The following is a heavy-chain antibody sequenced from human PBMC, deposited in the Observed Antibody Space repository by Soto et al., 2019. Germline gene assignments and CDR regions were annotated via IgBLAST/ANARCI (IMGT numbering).Heavy chain of an antibody. V-gene: IGHV1-69*13. D-gene: IGHD3-22*01. J-gene: IGHJ4*02. CDR2: IIPIFGTA. Sequence: GPSVKVSCKASGGTFSSYAISWVRQAPGQGLEWMGGIIPIFGTANYAQKFQGRVTITADESTSTAYMELSSLRSEDTAVYYCAGHYYDSSGYDYWGQGTLVTVSS. CDR3: AGHYYDSSGYDY. CDR1: GGTFSSYA.